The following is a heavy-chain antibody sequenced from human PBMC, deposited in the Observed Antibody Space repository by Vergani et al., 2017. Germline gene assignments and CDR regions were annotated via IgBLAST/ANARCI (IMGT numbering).Heavy chain of an antibody. J-gene: IGHJ4*02. CDR3: ARDGGRDGYNFVDY. D-gene: IGHD5-24*01. CDR2: IIPIFGTA. CDR1: GGTFSSYA. V-gene: IGHV1-69*01. Sequence: QVQLVQSGAEVKKPGSSVKVSCKASGGTFSSYAISWVQQAPGQGLEWMGGIIPIFGTANYAQKFQGRVTITADESTSTAYMELSSLRSEDTAVYYCARDGGRDGYNFVDYWGQGTLVTVSS.